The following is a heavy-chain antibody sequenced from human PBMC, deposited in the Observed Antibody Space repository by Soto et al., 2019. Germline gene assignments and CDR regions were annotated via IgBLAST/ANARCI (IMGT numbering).Heavy chain of an antibody. CDR1: GFTVSGMF. CDR2: IYPAGPT. CDR3: ARDADSSGLHY. D-gene: IGHD6-19*01. V-gene: IGHV3-53*02. Sequence: EVSLVETGGGLIHPGGSLRLSCAASGFTVSGMFMNWVRQAPGKGLEWVSVIYPAGPTYYADSVKGRFTISRDNSKNTLSIQLNNLRAEDTAVYYCARDADSSGLHYWGQGILVTVSS. J-gene: IGHJ4*02.